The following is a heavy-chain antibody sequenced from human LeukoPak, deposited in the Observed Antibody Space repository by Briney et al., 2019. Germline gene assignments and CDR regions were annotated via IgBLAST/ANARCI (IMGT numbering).Heavy chain of an antibody. J-gene: IGHJ4*02. CDR2: IIPIFGTA. D-gene: IGHD5-18*01. CDR1: GGTFSSYA. Sequence: SVKVSCKASGGTFSSYAISWVRQAPGQGLEWMGGIIPIFGTANYAQKFQGRVTITADESTSTAYMELSSLRSEDTAVYYCAREPEGYSYGIDYWGQGTLVTVSS. CDR3: AREPEGYSYGIDY. V-gene: IGHV1-69*13.